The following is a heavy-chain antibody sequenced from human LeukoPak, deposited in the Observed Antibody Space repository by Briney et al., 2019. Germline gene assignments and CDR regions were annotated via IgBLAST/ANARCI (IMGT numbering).Heavy chain of an antibody. CDR3: ARLGSYGSYLFDY. V-gene: IGHV1-69*06. CDR2: IIPIFGTA. CDR1: GGTFSSYA. D-gene: IGHD5-18*01. Sequence: RASVKVSCKASGGTFSSYAISWVRQAPGQGLEWMGGIIPIFGTANYAQKFQGRVTITADKSTSTAYMELSSLRSEDTAVYYCARLGSYGSYLFDYWGQGTLVTVSS. J-gene: IGHJ4*02.